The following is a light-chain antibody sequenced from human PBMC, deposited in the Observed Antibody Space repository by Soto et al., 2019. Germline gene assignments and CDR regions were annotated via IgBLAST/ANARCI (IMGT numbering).Light chain of an antibody. Sequence: IQLTQSPSSLSASVGDRVTITCRASQGISSALAWYQQKPGKAPKLLIYDASTLESGVPSRFSGSGPGTDFTLTISSLQPEDFATYYCQQFNSYPITFGQGTRLEIK. CDR1: QGISSA. CDR3: QQFNSYPIT. CDR2: DAS. J-gene: IGKJ5*01. V-gene: IGKV1-13*02.